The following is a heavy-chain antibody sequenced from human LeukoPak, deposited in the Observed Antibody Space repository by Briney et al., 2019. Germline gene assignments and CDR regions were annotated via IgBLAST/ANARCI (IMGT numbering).Heavy chain of an antibody. D-gene: IGHD3-10*01. Sequence: GASVKVSCKASGGTFSSNAISWVRQAPGQGLEWMGRIIPILGIANYAQKFQGRVTITADKSTSTAYMELSSLRSEDTAVYYCARSSMVRGVILPTPYYYYGMDVWGQGTTVTVSS. J-gene: IGHJ6*02. CDR3: ARSSMVRGVILPTPYYYYGMDV. V-gene: IGHV1-69*04. CDR2: IIPILGIA. CDR1: GGTFSSNA.